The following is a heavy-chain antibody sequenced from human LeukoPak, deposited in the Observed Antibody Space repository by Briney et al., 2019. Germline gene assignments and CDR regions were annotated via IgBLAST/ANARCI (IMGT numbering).Heavy chain of an antibody. J-gene: IGHJ5*02. D-gene: IGHD2-15*01. CDR2: INPNSGGT. CDR3: ARSNDGVYCSGGSCYTYNWFDP. V-gene: IGHV1-2*02. CDR1: GGTFSSNA. Sequence: ASVKVSCKASGGTFSSNAISWVRQAPGQGLEWMGWINPNSGGTNYAQKFQGRVTMTRDTSISTAYMELSRLRSDDTAVYYCARSNDGVYCSGGSCYTYNWFDPWGQGTLVTVSS.